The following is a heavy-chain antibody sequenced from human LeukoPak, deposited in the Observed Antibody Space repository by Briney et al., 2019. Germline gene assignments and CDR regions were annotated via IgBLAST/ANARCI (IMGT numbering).Heavy chain of an antibody. D-gene: IGHD6-19*01. CDR2: IKSKTDGGTT. J-gene: IGHJ4*02. Sequence: GGSLRLSCAASGFTFSNAWMSWVRQAPGKGLEWVGRIKSKTDGGTTDYAAPVKGRFTISRDDSKNTLYLQMNSLKTEDTAVYYCTRTYSGWYYFDYWGQGTLVIVSS. CDR1: GFTFSNAW. V-gene: IGHV3-15*01. CDR3: TRTYSGWYYFDY.